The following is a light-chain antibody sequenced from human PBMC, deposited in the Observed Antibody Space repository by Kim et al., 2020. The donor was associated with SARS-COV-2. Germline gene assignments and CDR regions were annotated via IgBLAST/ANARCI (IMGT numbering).Light chain of an antibody. CDR3: NSRDNSCGPYVA. V-gene: IGLV3-19*01. Sequence: SSELTQDPAVSVALGQTVRITCQGDGLRTYYASWYQQKPGQAPVLVIYGKNNRPSGIPDRFSGSSSGNTASLTITGAQAEDEADYYCNSRDNSCGPYVAFGGGTQLTVL. J-gene: IGLJ2*01. CDR2: GKN. CDR1: GLRTYY.